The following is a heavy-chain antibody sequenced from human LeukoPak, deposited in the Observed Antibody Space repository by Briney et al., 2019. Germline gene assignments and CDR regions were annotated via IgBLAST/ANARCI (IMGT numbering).Heavy chain of an antibody. CDR2: IIPIFGTA. J-gene: IGHJ6*03. Sequence: SVKVSCKASGGTFSSYAISWVRQAPGQGLEWMGGIIPIFGTANYAQKFQGRVTITTDESTSTAYMELSSLRSEDTGVYYRARDGGRLTMTYYYYMDVWGKGTTATVSS. CDR3: ARDGGRLTMTYYYYMDV. CDR1: GGTFSSYA. D-gene: IGHD3-22*01. V-gene: IGHV1-69*05.